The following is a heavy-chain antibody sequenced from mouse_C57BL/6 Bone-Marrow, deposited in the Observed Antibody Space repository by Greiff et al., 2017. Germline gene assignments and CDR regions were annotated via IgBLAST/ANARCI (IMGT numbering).Heavy chain of an antibody. D-gene: IGHD2-2*01. Sequence: VQLQQSGAELVRPGTSVKMSCKASGYTFTNYWIGWAKQRPGHGLEWIGDIYPGGGYTNYNEKFKGKATLTADKSSSTAYMQFSSLTFEDSAIYDCARSSMVTTLGSYWYFDVWGTGTTDTVSS. CDR2: IYPGGGYT. V-gene: IGHV1-63*01. CDR1: GYTFTNYW. J-gene: IGHJ1*03. CDR3: ARSSMVTTLGSYWYFDV.